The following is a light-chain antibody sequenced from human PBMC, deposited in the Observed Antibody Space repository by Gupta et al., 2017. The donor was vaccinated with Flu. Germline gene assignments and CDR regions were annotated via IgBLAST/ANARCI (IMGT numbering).Light chain of an antibody. CDR3: SSYTSSSVV. V-gene: IGLV2-14*01. CDR2: EGS. CDR1: SSAVGGFNY. J-gene: IGLJ2*01. Sequence: QSPLTQPASASGSPGPSITTSCTGTSSAVGGFNYVSWYQQHPVKVPNLVIYEGSNRPAGVSDRFSGSNSGNTASLTISGLQAEDEDDYYCSSYTSSSVVFGGGTKLTVL.